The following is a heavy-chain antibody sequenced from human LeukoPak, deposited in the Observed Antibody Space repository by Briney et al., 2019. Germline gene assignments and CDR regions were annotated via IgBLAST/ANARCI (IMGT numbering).Heavy chain of an antibody. J-gene: IGHJ4*02. CDR1: GGSISSSSYY. V-gene: IGHV4-39*07. CDR3: AGERSSSWYGTSHPIDY. CDR2: IYYSGST. D-gene: IGHD6-13*01. Sequence: PSETLSLTCTVSGGSISSSSYYWGWIHQPPGKGLEWIGSIYYSGSTYYNPSLKSRVTISVDTSKNQFSLKLSSVTAADTAVYYCAGERSSSWYGTSHPIDYWGQGTLVTVSS.